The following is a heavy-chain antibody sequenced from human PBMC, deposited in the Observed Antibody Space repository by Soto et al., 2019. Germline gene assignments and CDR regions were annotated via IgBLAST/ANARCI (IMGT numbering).Heavy chain of an antibody. J-gene: IGHJ4*02. CDR1: GYTFNNYY. Sequence: ASVKVSCKASGYTFNNYYLQWVRQAPGQGLEWMGIINPSEGSTSYAQKFQGRLTMTRDTSASTVYMELSSLRSEDTALYYCARDPARSIPMLRGDGFTPPDFRGQGTLVTVSS. CDR3: ARDPARSIPMLRGDGFTPPDF. D-gene: IGHD3-10*01. V-gene: IGHV1-46*02. CDR2: INPSEGST.